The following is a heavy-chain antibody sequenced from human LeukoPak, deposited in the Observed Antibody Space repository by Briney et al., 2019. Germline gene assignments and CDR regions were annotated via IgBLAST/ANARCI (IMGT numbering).Heavy chain of an antibody. V-gene: IGHV3-23*01. CDR1: GFTSTNYA. J-gene: IGHJ6*03. Sequence: PGGSLRLSCAASGFTSTNYAMNWVRQAPGKGLEWVSAISGSGGSTYYADSVKGRFTISRDNSKNTLYLQMNSLRAEDTAVYYCAKEAGDSYYYYMDVWGKGTTVTVSS. D-gene: IGHD3-16*01. CDR2: ISGSGGST. CDR3: AKEAGDSYYYYMDV.